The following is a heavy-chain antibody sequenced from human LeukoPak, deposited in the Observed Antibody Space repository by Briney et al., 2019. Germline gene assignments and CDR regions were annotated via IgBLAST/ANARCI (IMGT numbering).Heavy chain of an antibody. D-gene: IGHD4-23*01. CDR1: GFTFSTYC. V-gene: IGHV3-74*01. Sequence: GGSLRLSCAASGFTFSTYCMHWVRQAPGKGPMWVSRICPDGTVTNYADSVKARFIISRDNARNTVYLQMNSLRVEDTAVYYCARAATVVTAYYYYYGMDVWGQGTTVTVSS. CDR2: ICPDGTVT. CDR3: ARAATVVTAYYYYYGMDV. J-gene: IGHJ6*02.